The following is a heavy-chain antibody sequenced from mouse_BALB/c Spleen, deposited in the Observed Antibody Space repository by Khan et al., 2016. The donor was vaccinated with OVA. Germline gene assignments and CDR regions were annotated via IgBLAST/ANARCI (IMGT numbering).Heavy chain of an antibody. CDR3: ARGGAAYYRSGGGGMEY. V-gene: IGHV9-4*02. Sequence: QIQLVQSGPELKKPGETVRISCKASGYTFTTAGIQWVQKMPGKGLKWIGWINTHSGVPKYAEDFKGRFAFSLEISVNTAYLQITNLKTEDTATXVCARGGAAYYRSGGGGMEYWGQGTSVTVSS. J-gene: IGHJ4*01. D-gene: IGHD2-12*01. CDR2: INTHSGVP. CDR1: GYTFTTAG.